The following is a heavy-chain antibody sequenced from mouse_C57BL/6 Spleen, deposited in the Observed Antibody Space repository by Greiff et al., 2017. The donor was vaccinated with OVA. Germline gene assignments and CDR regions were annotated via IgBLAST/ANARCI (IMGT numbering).Heavy chain of an antibody. CDR3: VRQGDGYLFYAMDD. V-gene: IGHV10-1*01. CDR2: IRSKSNNYAT. J-gene: IGHJ4*01. D-gene: IGHD2-3*01. CDR1: GFSFNTYA. Sequence: EVKLQESGGGLVQPKGSLKLSCAASGFSFNTYAMHWVRQAPGKGLEWVARIRSKSNNYATYYADSVKDRFTISRDDSESMLYLQMNNLKTEDTAMYYCVRQGDGYLFYAMDDWGQGTSVTVSS.